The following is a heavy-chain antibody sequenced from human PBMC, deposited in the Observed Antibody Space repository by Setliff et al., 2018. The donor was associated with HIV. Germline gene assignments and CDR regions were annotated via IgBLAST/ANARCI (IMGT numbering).Heavy chain of an antibody. CDR1: GYIFNSYG. CDR2: INPGNGNT. Sequence: ASVKVSCKASGYIFNSYGITWVRQAPGQGLEWMGWINPGNGNTKYSQEFQGRFTTSRDNSKNTLYLHLDSLTAEDTAVYYCARGDMIAFGGVGPFDYWGQGTLVTVSS. J-gene: IGHJ4*02. D-gene: IGHD3-16*01. CDR3: ARGDMIAFGGVGPFDY. V-gene: IGHV1-18*01.